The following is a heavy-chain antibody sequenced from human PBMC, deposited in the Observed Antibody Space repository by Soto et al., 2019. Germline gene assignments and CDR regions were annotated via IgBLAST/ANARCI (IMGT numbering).Heavy chain of an antibody. CDR2: IIPILGIA. V-gene: IGHV1-69*02. CDR1: GGTFSSYT. J-gene: IGHJ6*02. Sequence: GASVKVSCKASGGTFSSYTISWVRQAPGQGLEWMGRIIPILGIANYAQKFQGRVTITADKSTSTAYMELSSLRSEDTAVYYCARGETGITIFGVVSRNSDYYYYGMDVWGQGTTVTVS. D-gene: IGHD3-3*01. CDR3: ARGETGITIFGVVSRNSDYYYYGMDV.